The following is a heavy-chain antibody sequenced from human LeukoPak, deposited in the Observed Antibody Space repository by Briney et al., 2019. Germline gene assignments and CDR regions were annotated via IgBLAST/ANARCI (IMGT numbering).Heavy chain of an antibody. J-gene: IGHJ6*02. CDR1: GFTFDDYA. Sequence: PGGSRRLSCAASGFTFDDYAMHWVRQAPGKGLEWVSGISWNSGSIGYADSVKGRFTISRDNAKNSLYLQMNSLRAEDTALYYCAKDSGIYYYYGMDVWGQGTTVTVSS. D-gene: IGHD1-14*01. V-gene: IGHV3-9*01. CDR3: AKDSGIYYYYGMDV. CDR2: ISWNSGSI.